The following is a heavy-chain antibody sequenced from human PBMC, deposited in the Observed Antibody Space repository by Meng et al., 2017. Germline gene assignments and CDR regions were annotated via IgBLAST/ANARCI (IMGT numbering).Heavy chain of an antibody. CDR1: GFTFRNYW. CDR3: ARSDWFDP. CDR2: IKPDGTMT. V-gene: IGHV3-74*01. J-gene: IGHJ5*02. Sequence: EVQLVGSGGGLVQSGGSLRLPCTASGFTFRNYWMHWVRQAPGKGLVWVSRIKPDGTMTVYADSVKGRFTISRDNAKNTLYLQMNSLRSDDTAVYYCARSDWFDPWGQGTLVTVSS.